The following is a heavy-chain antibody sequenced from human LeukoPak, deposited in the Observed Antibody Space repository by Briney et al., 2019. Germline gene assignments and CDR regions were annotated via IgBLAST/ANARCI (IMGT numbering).Heavy chain of an antibody. Sequence: SSETLSLTCAVSGGSISSSNWWSWVRQPPGKGLEWIGEIYHSGSTNYNPSLKSRVTISVDKSKNQFSLKLSSVTAADTAVYYWARAALCSGVSWGNWFAPGGQGTLVTVSP. CDR1: GGSISSSNW. J-gene: IGHJ5*02. CDR3: ARAALCSGVSWGNWFAP. V-gene: IGHV4-4*02. CDR2: IYHSGST. D-gene: IGHD2-15*01.